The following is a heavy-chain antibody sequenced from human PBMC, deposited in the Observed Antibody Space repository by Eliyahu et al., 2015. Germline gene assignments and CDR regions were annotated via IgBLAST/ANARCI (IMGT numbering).Heavy chain of an antibody. V-gene: IGHV3-7*03. J-gene: IGHJ3*01. CDR3: ARGDYHDSTAYFVDAFDV. Sequence: EVQLVESGGGLVQPGXSLRLSCVASGFTFXDYXMSWVRQAPGKGLEWVANIKQDGGEKYYVXSVKGRFILSRDNAKNSLYLQMNSLRAEDTAMYYCARGDYHDSTAYFVDAFDVWGQGTLVTVSS. CDR1: GFTFXDYX. CDR2: IKQDGGEK. D-gene: IGHD3-22*01.